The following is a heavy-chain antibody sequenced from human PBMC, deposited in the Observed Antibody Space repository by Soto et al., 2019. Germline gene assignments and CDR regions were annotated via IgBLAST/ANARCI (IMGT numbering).Heavy chain of an antibody. CDR1: GFTFSSHW. V-gene: IGHV3-74*03. J-gene: IGHJ4*02. D-gene: IGHD1-26*01. CDR3: ARVWARTGWPLDY. Sequence: EVQLVESGGGLVQPGGSLRLSCAASGFTFSSHWMHWVRQAPGKGLVWVSRVKSDGSGTAYADSVKGRFTISRDNTKNALYLQMNSLRAEDTAVYYCARVWARTGWPLDYWGQGTRVTVSS. CDR2: VKSDGSGT.